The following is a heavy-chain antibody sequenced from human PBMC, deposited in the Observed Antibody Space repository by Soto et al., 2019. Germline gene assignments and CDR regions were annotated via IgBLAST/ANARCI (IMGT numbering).Heavy chain of an antibody. V-gene: IGHV4-59*01. CDR1: GGSISSYY. Sequence: SETLSLTCTVSGGSISSYYWSWIRQPPGKGLEWIGYIYYSGSTNYNPSLKSRVTISVDTSKNQFSLKLSSVTAADTAVYYCAREGSCGYTNFDYWGQGTLVTVSS. D-gene: IGHD3-16*01. CDR2: IYYSGST. J-gene: IGHJ4*02. CDR3: AREGSCGYTNFDY.